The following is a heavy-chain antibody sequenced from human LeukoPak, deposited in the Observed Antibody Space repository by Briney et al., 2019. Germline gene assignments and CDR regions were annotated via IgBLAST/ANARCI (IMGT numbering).Heavy chain of an antibody. CDR1: EFTFSIYA. D-gene: IGHD3-3*01. CDR2: ISYDGSNK. J-gene: IGHJ4*02. V-gene: IGHV3-30-3*01. Sequence: PGGYLRLSCTASEFTFSIYAMHWVRQAPGKGLEWVAVISYDGSNKYYADSVKGRFTISRDNSKNTLYLQMNSLRAEDTAVYYCARERYDFWSGYVDYWGQGTLVTVSS. CDR3: ARERYDFWSGYVDY.